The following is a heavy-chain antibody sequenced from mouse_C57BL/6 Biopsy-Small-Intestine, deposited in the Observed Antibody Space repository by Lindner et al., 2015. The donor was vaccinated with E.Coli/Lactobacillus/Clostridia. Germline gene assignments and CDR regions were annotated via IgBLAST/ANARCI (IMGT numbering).Heavy chain of an antibody. CDR3: ARAYRGYSSGWYYYYGMDV. CDR1: GGTFSSYA. Sequence: SVKVSCKASGGTFSSYAISWVRQAPGQGLEWMGGIIPIFGTANYAQKFQGRVTITADESTSTAYMELSSLISEDTAVYYCARAYRGYSSGWYYYYGMDVRGQGTTVTVSS. D-gene: IGHD1-1*01. V-gene: IGHV1-81*01. CDR2: IIPIFGTA. J-gene: IGHJ1*01.